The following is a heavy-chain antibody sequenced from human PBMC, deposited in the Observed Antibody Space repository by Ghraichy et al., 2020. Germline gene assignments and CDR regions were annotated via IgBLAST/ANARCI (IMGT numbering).Heavy chain of an antibody. CDR1: GGTFSSYA. D-gene: IGHD3-22*01. CDR2: IIPIFGTA. Sequence: SVKVSCKASGGTFSSYAISWVRQAPGQGLEWMGGIIPIFGTANYAQKFQGRVTITADESTSTAYMELSSLRSEDTAVYYCARDLVTHYYDSSGYYYVGYFDYWGQGTLVTVSS. CDR3: ARDLVTHYYDSSGYYYVGYFDY. J-gene: IGHJ4*02. V-gene: IGHV1-69*13.